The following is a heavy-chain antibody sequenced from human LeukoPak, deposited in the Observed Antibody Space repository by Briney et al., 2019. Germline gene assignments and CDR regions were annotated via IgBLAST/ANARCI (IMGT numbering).Heavy chain of an antibody. CDR2: INTNTGNP. CDR3: ARTIAVAGYMDV. V-gene: IGHV7-4-1*02. D-gene: IGHD6-19*01. J-gene: IGHJ6*03. Sequence: ASVKVSCKASGYIFSVYALIWVRQAPGQGLELMGWINTNTGNPTYAQGFTGRFVFSLDTSVSTAYLQISSLKAEDTAIYYCARTIAVAGYMDVWGKGTTVTVSS. CDR1: GYIFSVYA.